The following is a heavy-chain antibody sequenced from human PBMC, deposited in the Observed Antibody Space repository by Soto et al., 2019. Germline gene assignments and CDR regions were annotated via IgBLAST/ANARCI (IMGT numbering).Heavy chain of an antibody. V-gene: IGHV4-39*01. CDR3: ARVQAITGPPEDAFDI. CDR1: GGSISSNTYY. Sequence: LSLTCTVSGGSISSNTYYWGWLRQPPGKGLEWIGSIYYTGSTYYNPSLKSRVAISVDTSKSQFSLNLSPVTAADTSVYYCARVQAITGPPEDAFDIWGQGTTVTVSS. J-gene: IGHJ3*02. D-gene: IGHD2-2*01. CDR2: IYYTGST.